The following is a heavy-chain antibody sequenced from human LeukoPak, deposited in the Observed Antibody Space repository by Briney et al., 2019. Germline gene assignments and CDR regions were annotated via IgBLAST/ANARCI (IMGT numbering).Heavy chain of an antibody. CDR3: ATYSSSWYFVDY. V-gene: IGHV4-31*03. CDR1: GGSISSGGYY. CDR2: IYYSGST. Sequence: PSETLSLTCTVSGGSISSGGYYWSWIRQHPGKGLEWIGYIYYSGSTYYNPSLKSRVTISVDTSKNQFSLKLSSVTAADTAVYYCATYSSSWYFVDYWSQGTLVTVSS. J-gene: IGHJ4*02. D-gene: IGHD6-13*01.